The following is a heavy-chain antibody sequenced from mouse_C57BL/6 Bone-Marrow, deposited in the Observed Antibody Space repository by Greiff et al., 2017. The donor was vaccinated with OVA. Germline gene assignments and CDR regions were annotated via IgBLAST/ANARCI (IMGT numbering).Heavy chain of an antibody. J-gene: IGHJ2*01. V-gene: IGHV1-54*01. D-gene: IGHD4-1*01. CDR1: GYAFTNYL. CDR3: AREQDLNWVDY. CDR2: INPGSGGT. Sequence: VQLQQSGAELVRPGTSVKVSCKASGYAFTNYLIEWVKQRPGQGLEWIGVINPGSGGTNYNEKFKGKATLTADKSSSTAYMQLSSLTSEDSAVYCCAREQDLNWVDYWGQGTTLTVSS.